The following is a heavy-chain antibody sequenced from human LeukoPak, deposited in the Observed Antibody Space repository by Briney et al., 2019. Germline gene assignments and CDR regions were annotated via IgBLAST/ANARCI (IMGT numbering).Heavy chain of an antibody. CDR3: ARVMSGSSFDY. J-gene: IGHJ4*02. V-gene: IGHV1-69*04. Sequence: SVKVSCKASGGTFGSYAISWVRQAPGQGLEWMGRIIPILGVANYAPKFQGRVTITADKSASTGYMELSSLRSEDTAVYYCARVMSGSSFDYWGQGTLVTVSS. CDR1: GGTFGSYA. D-gene: IGHD6-13*01. CDR2: IIPILGVA.